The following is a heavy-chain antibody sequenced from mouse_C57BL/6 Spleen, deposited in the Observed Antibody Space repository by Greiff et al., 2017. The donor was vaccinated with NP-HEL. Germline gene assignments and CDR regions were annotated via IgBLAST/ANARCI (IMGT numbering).Heavy chain of an antibody. V-gene: IGHV1-69*01. D-gene: IGHD2-1*01. CDR2: IDPSDSYT. J-gene: IGHJ4*01. CDR3: ARSSDLLRAMDY. Sequence: VKLQQPGAELVMPGASVKLSCKASGYTFTSYWMHWVKQRPGQGLEWIGEIDPSDSYTNYNQKFKGKSTLTVDKSSSTAYMQLSSLTSEDSAVYYCARSSDLLRAMDYWGQGTSVTVSS. CDR1: GYTFTSYW.